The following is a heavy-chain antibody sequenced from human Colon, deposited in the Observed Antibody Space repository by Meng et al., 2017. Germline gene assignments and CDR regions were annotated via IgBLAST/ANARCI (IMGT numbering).Heavy chain of an antibody. CDR2: ISSSGSTT. J-gene: IGHJ4*02. CDR3: TRRYCSSTSCTNDY. CDR1: GFTFSTYE. D-gene: IGHD2-2*01. Sequence: GESLKISCAASGFTFSTYEMNWVRQAPGKGLEWVSFISSSGSTTYYADSVKGRFTISRDNAKNSLYLQLNSLRVEDTAVYYCTRRYCSSTSCTNDYWGQGTLVTVS. V-gene: IGHV3-48*03.